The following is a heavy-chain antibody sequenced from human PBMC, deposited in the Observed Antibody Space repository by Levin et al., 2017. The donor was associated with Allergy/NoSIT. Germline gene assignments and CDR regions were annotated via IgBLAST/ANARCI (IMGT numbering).Heavy chain of an antibody. CDR2: INSDGSST. Sequence: GESLKISCAASGFTFSSYWMHWVRQAPGKGLVWVSRINSDGSSTSYADSVKGRFTISRDNAKNTLYLQMNSLRAEDTAVYYCARVGYSSGWTNSAFDSWGQGTMVTVSS. CDR1: GFTFSSYW. D-gene: IGHD6-19*01. J-gene: IGHJ3*02. CDR3: ARVGYSSGWTNSAFDS. V-gene: IGHV3-74*01.